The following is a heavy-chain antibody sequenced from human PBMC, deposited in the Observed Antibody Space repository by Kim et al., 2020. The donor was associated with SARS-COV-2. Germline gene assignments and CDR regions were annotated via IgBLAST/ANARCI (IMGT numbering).Heavy chain of an antibody. CDR3: SIEGIVATVLFDY. CDR2: IYYSGST. D-gene: IGHD5-12*01. Sequence: SETLSLTCTVSGGSVSSGRYYWSWIRQPPGKGLEWIGYIYYSGSTNYNPSLKSRVTISVDTSKNQFSLMLSSVTAAATAVYYCSIEGIVATVLFDYWGQG. J-gene: IGHJ4*02. CDR1: GGSVSSGRYY. V-gene: IGHV4-61*01.